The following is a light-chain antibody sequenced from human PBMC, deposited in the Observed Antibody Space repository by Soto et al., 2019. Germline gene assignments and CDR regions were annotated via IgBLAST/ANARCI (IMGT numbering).Light chain of an antibody. CDR2: SNN. CDR1: NSNIGDNS. V-gene: IGLV1-44*01. CDR3: ATWDGSLNNFV. J-gene: IGLJ1*01. Sequence: QSVLSQPPSASGTPGQRVTISCSGSNSNIGDNSVNWYLQLPGTAPKLLIYSNNQRPSGVPDRFSGSKSGTSASLAISGLQSEDEADYYCATWDGSLNNFVFGTGTKATV.